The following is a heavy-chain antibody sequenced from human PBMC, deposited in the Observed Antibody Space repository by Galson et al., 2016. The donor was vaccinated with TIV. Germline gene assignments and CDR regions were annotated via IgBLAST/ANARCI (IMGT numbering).Heavy chain of an antibody. CDR2: ISSSFTPI. D-gene: IGHD5-24*01. CDR1: GFTFSIYT. CDR3: AREGRDGYNPYLDF. Sequence: SLRLSCAVSGFTFSIYTMNWVRQAPGKGLEWISYISSSFTPIYYADSVRGRFTISRDNAKNSLYLQMNSLRAEDTAVYYCAREGRDGYNPYLDFWGQGTLVTVSS. V-gene: IGHV3-48*01. J-gene: IGHJ4*02.